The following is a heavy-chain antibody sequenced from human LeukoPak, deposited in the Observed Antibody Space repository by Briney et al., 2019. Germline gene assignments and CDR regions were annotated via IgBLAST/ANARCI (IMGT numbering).Heavy chain of an antibody. J-gene: IGHJ4*02. Sequence: PSETLSLTCAVYGGSFSGYYWSWIRQPPGKGLEWIGEINHSGSTNYNPSLKSRVTISVDTSKNQFSLKLSSVTAADTAVYYCARDLTGNGDYVLGYWGQGTLVTVSS. D-gene: IGHD4-17*01. CDR3: ARDLTGNGDYVLGY. V-gene: IGHV4-34*01. CDR1: GGSFSGYY. CDR2: INHSGST.